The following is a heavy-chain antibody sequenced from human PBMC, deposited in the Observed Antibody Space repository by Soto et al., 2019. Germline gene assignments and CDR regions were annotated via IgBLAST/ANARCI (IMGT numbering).Heavy chain of an antibody. CDR3: AKGETSGFDY. V-gene: IGHV3-21*01. CDR1: GFTFSSFS. J-gene: IGHJ4*02. D-gene: IGHD2-15*01. Sequence: EVQLVESGGGLVRPGGSLRLSCAASGFTFSSFSMNWIRQAPGKGLEWVSSISSSSSYIWYADSVKGRFTISRDNAKNSLYLQMSSLRAEDTAVYYCAKGETSGFDYWGQGTLVTVSS. CDR2: ISSSSSYI.